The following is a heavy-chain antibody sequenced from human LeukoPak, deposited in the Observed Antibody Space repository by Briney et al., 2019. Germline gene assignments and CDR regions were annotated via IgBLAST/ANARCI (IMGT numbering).Heavy chain of an antibody. J-gene: IGHJ6*02. V-gene: IGHV1-18*01. CDR2: ISAYNGNT. D-gene: IGHD6-19*01. Sequence: ASVKVSCKASGYTFTSYGISWVRQAPGQGLEWMGWISAYNGNTNYAQKLQGRVTMTTDTSTSTAYMELRSLRSDDTAVYYCARDAPKYSSGWCPVHYYGMDVWGQGTTVTVSS. CDR1: GYTFTSYG. CDR3: ARDAPKYSSGWCPVHYYGMDV.